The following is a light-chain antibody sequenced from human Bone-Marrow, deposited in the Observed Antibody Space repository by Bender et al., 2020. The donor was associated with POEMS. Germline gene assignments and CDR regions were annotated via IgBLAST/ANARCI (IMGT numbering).Light chain of an antibody. CDR2: DVK. J-gene: IGLJ1*01. CDR1: TSDVGGYNY. V-gene: IGLV2-11*01. Sequence: QSALTQPRSVSGSPGQSVTISCSGSTSDVGGYNYVSWYQQHPGKPPKLLIYDVKKRPSGVPDRLSGSKSGNTASLTISGLQAEDEADYYCCSYAGDYIYVFGTGTKVTVL. CDR3: CSYAGDYIYV.